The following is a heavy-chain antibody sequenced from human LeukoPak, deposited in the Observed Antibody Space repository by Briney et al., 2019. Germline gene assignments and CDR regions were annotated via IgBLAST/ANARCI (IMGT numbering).Heavy chain of an antibody. CDR2: ISTSGST. Sequence: PSETLSLTCTVSGGSISSYYWSWIRQPAGKGLESIGHISTSGSTNYNPSLKSRVTISVDTSKNQFSLKLSSVTAADTAVYYCARGGVPGLVGTKVRRPWFDPWGQGTLVTVSS. CDR1: GGSISSYY. V-gene: IGHV4-4*07. D-gene: IGHD1-7*01. CDR3: ARGGVPGLVGTKVRRPWFDP. J-gene: IGHJ5*02.